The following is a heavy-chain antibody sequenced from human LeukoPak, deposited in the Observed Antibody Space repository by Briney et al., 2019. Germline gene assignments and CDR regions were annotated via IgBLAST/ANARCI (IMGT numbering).Heavy chain of an antibody. V-gene: IGHV3-21*01. CDR3: ARDSGDPGDDAFDI. CDR1: GFTFSGYS. D-gene: IGHD2-21*01. J-gene: IGHJ3*02. CDR2: ISSSSSYI. Sequence: GGSLRLSCAASGFTFSGYSMNWVRQAPGKGLEWVSSISSSSSYIYYADSVKGRFTISRDNAKNSLYLQMNSLRAEDTAVYYCARDSGDPGDDAFDIWCQGTMVTVSS.